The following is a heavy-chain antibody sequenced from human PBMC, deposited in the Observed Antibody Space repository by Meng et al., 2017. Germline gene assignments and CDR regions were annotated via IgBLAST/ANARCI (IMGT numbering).Heavy chain of an antibody. CDR3: ARDSNEYYYDSGGYLH. V-gene: IGHV3-33*07. CDR2: IWYDGSNK. D-gene: IGHD3-22*01. Sequence: GESLKISCAASGFIFREYAMYWVRQAPGKGLEWVAVIWYDGSNKYYSDSVKGRFIISRDNSKNTLYLQMNSLRAEDTAVYYCARDSNEYYYDSGGYLHWGQGTLVTVSS. J-gene: IGHJ4*02. CDR1: GFIFREYA.